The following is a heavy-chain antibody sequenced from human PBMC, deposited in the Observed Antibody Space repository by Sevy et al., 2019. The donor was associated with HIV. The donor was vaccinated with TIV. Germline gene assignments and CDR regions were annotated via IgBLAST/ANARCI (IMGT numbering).Heavy chain of an antibody. J-gene: IGHJ4*02. D-gene: IGHD4-17*01. Sequence: GESLKISCKGSGYSFTSYWIGWVRQMPGKGLEWMGSIYPGDTDTRYSPAFQGQVTISADKFSSTAYLQWSSLKASDTAMYYCARHPPDYGDYADYWGQGTLVTVSS. CDR3: ARHPPDYGDYADY. CDR1: GYSFTSYW. CDR2: IYPGDTDT. V-gene: IGHV5-51*01.